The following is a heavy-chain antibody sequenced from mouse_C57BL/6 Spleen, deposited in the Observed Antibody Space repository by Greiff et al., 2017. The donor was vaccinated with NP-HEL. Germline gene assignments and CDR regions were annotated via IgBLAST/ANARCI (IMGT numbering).Heavy chain of an antibody. J-gene: IGHJ3*01. Sequence: QVQLQQPGADLVKPGASVKVSCKASGYTFTSYWMPWVKQRPGQGLEWIGRIHPSASDTNYNQKFKGKATLTVDKSSSAAYMKLSSLTSEDSAVYYCAISIYYNGGSYGGAWFADWGQGTLVTVSA. CDR3: AISIYYNGGSYGGAWFAD. D-gene: IGHD1-1*01. CDR1: GYTFTSYW. CDR2: IHPSASDT. V-gene: IGHV1-74*01.